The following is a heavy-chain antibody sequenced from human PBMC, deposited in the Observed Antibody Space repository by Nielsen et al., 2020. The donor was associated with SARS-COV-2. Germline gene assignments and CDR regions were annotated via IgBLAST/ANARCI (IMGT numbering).Heavy chain of an antibody. Sequence: GESLKISCAASGFTFSSYAMHWVRQAPGKGLEWVAVISYDGSNKYYADSVKGRFTISRDNAKNSLYLQMNSLRAEDTAVYYCAREQLGDDGYGMDVWGQGTTVTVSS. CDR2: ISYDGSNK. V-gene: IGHV3-30*04. CDR1: GFTFSSYA. D-gene: IGHD6-6*01. CDR3: AREQLGDDGYGMDV. J-gene: IGHJ6*02.